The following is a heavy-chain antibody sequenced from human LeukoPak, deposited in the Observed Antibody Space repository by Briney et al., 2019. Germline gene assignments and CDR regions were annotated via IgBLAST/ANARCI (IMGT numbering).Heavy chain of an antibody. D-gene: IGHD3-10*01. Sequence: PGGSLRLSCAASGFTFSNAWMSWVRQAPGKGLEWVGRIKSKTDGGTTDYAAPVKGRFTISRDDSKNTLYLQMNSLKTEDTAVYYCTTKQQVVRGVTILDYWGQGTLVTVSS. CDR3: TTKQQVVRGVTILDY. CDR2: IKSKTDGGTT. V-gene: IGHV3-15*01. CDR1: GFTFSNAW. J-gene: IGHJ4*02.